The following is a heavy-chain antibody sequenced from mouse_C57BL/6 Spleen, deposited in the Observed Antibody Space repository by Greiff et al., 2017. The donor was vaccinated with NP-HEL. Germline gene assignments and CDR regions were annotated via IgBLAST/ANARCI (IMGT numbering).Heavy chain of an antibody. J-gene: IGHJ2*01. V-gene: IGHV5-16*01. CDR1: GFTFSDYY. CDR3: ARGWPFDY. CDR2: INYDGSST. Sequence: EVKLVESEGGLVQPGSSMKLSCTASGFTFSDYYMAWVRQVPEKGLEWVANINYDGSSTYYLDSLKSRFIISRDNAKNILYLQMSSLKSEDTATYYCARGWPFDYWGQGTTLTVSS.